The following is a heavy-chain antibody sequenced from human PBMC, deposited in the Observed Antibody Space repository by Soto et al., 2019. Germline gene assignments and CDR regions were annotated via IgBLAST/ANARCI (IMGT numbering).Heavy chain of an antibody. J-gene: IGHJ4*02. V-gene: IGHV4-34*01. Sequence: SETLSLTCAVYGWSFSGYYWTWICQPPGTGLEWIGEINHSGSTNYNPSLKSRVTISVDTSKNQFSLKLTSVTAADTAVYYCARDKITGLFDYWGQGTLVTVS. CDR2: INHSGST. CDR3: ARDKITGLFDY. CDR1: GWSFSGYY. D-gene: IGHD2-8*02.